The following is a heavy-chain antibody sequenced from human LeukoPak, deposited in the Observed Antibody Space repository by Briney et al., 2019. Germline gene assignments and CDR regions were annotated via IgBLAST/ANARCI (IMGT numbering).Heavy chain of an antibody. D-gene: IGHD6-19*01. J-gene: IGHJ3*02. CDR3: AREASGWASGAFDI. V-gene: IGHV4-34*01. Sequence: SETLSLTCAVSGGSFSGYYWSWIRQPPGKGLEWIGEINHSGSTNYNPSLKSRVTISVDTSKNQFSLKLSSVTAADTAVYYCAREASGWASGAFDIWGQGTMVTVSS. CDR1: GGSFSGYY. CDR2: INHSGST.